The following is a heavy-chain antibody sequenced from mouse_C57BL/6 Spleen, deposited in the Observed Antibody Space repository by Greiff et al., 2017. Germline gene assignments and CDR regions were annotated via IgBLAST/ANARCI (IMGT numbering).Heavy chain of an antibody. D-gene: IGHD2-1*01. CDR1: GYAFSSSW. J-gene: IGHJ2*01. CDR2: IYPGDGDT. V-gene: IGHV1-82*01. Sequence: QVQLQQSGPELVKPGASVKISCKASGYAFSSSWMNWVQQRPGKGLEWIGRIYPGDGDTNYNGKFKGKATLTADKSSSPAYMQLSSLTSADSAVYFCARSYHFNYVHFFDYWGQGTTLTVSS. CDR3: ARSYHFNYVHFFDY.